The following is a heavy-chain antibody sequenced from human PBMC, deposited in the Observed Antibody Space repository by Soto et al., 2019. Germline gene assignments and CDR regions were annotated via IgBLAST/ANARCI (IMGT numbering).Heavy chain of an antibody. CDR3: ARHNSGYDKDAFYI. Sequence: ETLSLTCTVSGGSISSNYWSWIRQPPGKGLEWLGYISYSGSTYNNPSLKSRVIISLDTSKNQFSLKLSPVTAADTAVYYCARHNSGYDKDAFYIWGPRTTVTISS. CDR2: ISYSGST. J-gene: IGHJ3*02. V-gene: IGHV4-59*01. CDR1: GGSISSNY. D-gene: IGHD5-12*01.